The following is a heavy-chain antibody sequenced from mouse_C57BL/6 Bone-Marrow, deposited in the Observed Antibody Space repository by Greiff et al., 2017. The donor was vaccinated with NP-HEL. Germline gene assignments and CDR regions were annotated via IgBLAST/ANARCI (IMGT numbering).Heavy chain of an antibody. D-gene: IGHD1-1*01. CDR2: IWSDGTT. Sequence: QVQLKESGPGLVQPSQSLSITCTVSGFSLTSYGVHWVRQSPGKGLEWLGVIWSDGTTDYNAAFISRLSISKDNSKSQVFFKMNSLQADDTAIYYCAREGYYGSSFPLDVWGTGTTVTVSS. V-gene: IGHV2-2*01. CDR1: GFSLTSYG. CDR3: AREGYYGSSFPLDV. J-gene: IGHJ1*03.